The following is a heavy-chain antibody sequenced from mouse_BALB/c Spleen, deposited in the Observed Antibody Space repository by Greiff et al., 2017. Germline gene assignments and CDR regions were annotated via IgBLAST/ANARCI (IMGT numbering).Heavy chain of an antibody. CDR2: IDPENGNT. V-gene: IGHV14-1*02. Sequence: VQLQQSGAELVRPGALVKLSCKASGFTFKGYYMHWVKQRPEQGLEWIGWIDPENGNTIYDPKFQGKASITADTSSNTAYLQLSSLTSEDTAVYYCTRYYGRSYFDYWGQGTTLTVSS. D-gene: IGHD1-1*01. CDR3: TRYYGRSYFDY. CDR1: GFTFKGYY. J-gene: IGHJ2*01.